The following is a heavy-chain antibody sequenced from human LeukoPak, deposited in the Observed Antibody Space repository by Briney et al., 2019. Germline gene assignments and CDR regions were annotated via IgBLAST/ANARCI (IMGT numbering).Heavy chain of an antibody. D-gene: IGHD2-21*02. V-gene: IGHV3-23*01. J-gene: IGHJ3*02. Sequence: GGSLRLSCAASGFTFSSYAMSWVRQAPGKGLEWVSTISASGDTTYYADSVKGRFTISRDNSKNTLYLHVNSLGAEDTAVYYCAKDLFRFTLTVVVTATDSQGYAFDIWGQGTMVTVSS. CDR2: ISASGDTT. CDR1: GFTFSSYA. CDR3: AKDLFRFTLTVVVTATDSQGYAFDI.